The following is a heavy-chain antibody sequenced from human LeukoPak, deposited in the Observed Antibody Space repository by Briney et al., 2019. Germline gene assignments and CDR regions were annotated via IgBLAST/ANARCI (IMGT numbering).Heavy chain of an antibody. V-gene: IGHV1-2*02. CDR2: INPNSGGT. CDR3: ARNYVAVAGIELKKGYYYYYYMDV. Sequence: GASVKVSCKASVYTFTGYYMHWVRQAPGQGLEWMGWINPNSGGTNYAQKFQGRVTMTRDTSISTAYMELSRLRSDDTAVYYCARNYVAVAGIELKKGYYYYYYMDVWGKGTTVTISS. D-gene: IGHD6-19*01. CDR1: VYTFTGYY. J-gene: IGHJ6*03.